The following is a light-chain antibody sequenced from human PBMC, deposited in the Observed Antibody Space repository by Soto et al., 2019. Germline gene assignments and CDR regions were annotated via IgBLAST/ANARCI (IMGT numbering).Light chain of an antibody. Sequence: DIQMTQSPSTLSASVGDRVTITCRASQSISSWLAWYQQKPGKAPKLLIYDASSLESGVPTRFSGSGSGTAFTLTISSRQPDDFATYYCQQYRTFGQGTKVEIK. V-gene: IGKV1-5*01. J-gene: IGKJ1*01. CDR1: QSISSW. CDR3: QQYRT. CDR2: DAS.